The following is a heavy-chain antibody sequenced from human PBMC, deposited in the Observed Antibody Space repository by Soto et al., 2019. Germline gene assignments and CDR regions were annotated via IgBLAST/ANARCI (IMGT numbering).Heavy chain of an antibody. CDR1: GFIFSNFG. D-gene: IGHD6-6*01. CDR3: ARGLRSVLDY. V-gene: IGHV3-33*01. Sequence: GSLRLSCVASGFIFSNFGMHWVRQAPGKGLEWVAVISSDEKIKQYADSVRGRFAISRDNSKNTLYLQMTSLRAEDTAIYYCARGLRSVLDYWGQGTLVTVSS. J-gene: IGHJ4*02. CDR2: ISSDEKIK.